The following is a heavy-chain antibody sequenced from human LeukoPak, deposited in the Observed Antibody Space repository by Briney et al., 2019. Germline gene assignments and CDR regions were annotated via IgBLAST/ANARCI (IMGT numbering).Heavy chain of an antibody. V-gene: IGHV4-61*02. CDR3: ATAQLGKYAFDI. CDR1: GGFISSNDYY. Sequence: PSETLSLTCTVSGGFISSNDYYWSWIRQPAGKGLEWIGRIYTFGSTTYHPSLKSRSIISVDTSKNQFSLKLSSVTAADTAVYYCATAQLGKYAFDIWGQGTMVTVSS. CDR2: IYTFGST. J-gene: IGHJ3*02. D-gene: IGHD1-1*01.